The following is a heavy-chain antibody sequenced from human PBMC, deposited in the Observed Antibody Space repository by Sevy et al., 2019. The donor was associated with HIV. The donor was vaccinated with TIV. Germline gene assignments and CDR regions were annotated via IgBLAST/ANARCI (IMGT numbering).Heavy chain of an antibody. CDR1: GFTFSSYD. J-gene: IGHJ3*02. CDR2: ITTSGGTI. V-gene: IGHV3-48*01. D-gene: IGHD3-16*01. CDR3: ARDKMGGSFDI. Sequence: WGSLRLSCAASGFTFSSYDMNWVRQAPGKGLEWVSFITTSGGTIYYADSVKGRFTVSRDSAENSLYLQMNSLRVEDTAVYYCARDKMGGSFDIWGQGTMVTVSS.